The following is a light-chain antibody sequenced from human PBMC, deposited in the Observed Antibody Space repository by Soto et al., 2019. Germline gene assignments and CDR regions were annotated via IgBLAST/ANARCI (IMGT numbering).Light chain of an antibody. V-gene: IGLV2-11*01. Sequence: QSALTQPRSVSGSPGQSVTISCTGTSSDVGDYNYVSWYQQHPGKAPKLMIYDVSKRPSGVPDRFSGSKSGNTASLTISGLQAEDEADYYCCSYAGSYTFEFGGGTKLTV. CDR1: SSDVGDYNY. CDR3: CSYAGSYTFE. J-gene: IGLJ2*01. CDR2: DVS.